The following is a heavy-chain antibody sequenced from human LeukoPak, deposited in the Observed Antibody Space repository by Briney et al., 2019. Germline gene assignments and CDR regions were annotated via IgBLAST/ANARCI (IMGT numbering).Heavy chain of an antibody. Sequence: LSLTCTVSGGSISSDHWNWIRQAPGKGLEWVSYISSSSRYTNYADSVKGRFTISRDNAKNSLYLQMNSLRAEDTAVYYCARENAGGSGSYGRPDFWGQGTLVTVSS. J-gene: IGHJ4*02. CDR3: ARENAGGSGSYGRPDF. CDR2: ISSSSRYT. CDR1: GGSISSDH. V-gene: IGHV3-11*06. D-gene: IGHD3-10*01.